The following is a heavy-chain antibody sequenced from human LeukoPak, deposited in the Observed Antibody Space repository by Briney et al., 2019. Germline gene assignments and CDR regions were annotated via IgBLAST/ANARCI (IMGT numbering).Heavy chain of an antibody. CDR3: ARLGYQLLSP. Sequence: PSETLSLTCTVSGGSISSYYWSWIRQPPGKGLEWIGEINHSGSTNYNPSLKSRVTISVDTSKNQFSLKLSSVTAADTTVYYCARLGYQLLSPWGQGTLVTVSS. J-gene: IGHJ5*02. CDR1: GGSISSYY. V-gene: IGHV4-34*01. D-gene: IGHD2-2*01. CDR2: INHSGST.